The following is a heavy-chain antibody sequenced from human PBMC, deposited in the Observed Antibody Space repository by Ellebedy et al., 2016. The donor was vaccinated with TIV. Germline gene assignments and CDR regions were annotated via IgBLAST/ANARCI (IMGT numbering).Heavy chain of an antibody. V-gene: IGHV4-39*07. D-gene: IGHD2-2*01. CDR1: GGSISSSSYY. CDR3: ARGVVVVPAAALFYYYYYMDV. J-gene: IGHJ6*03. Sequence: SETLSLXXTVSGGSISSSSYYWGWIRQPPGKGLEWIGSIYYSGSTYYNPSLKSRVTISVDTSKNQFSLKLSSVTAADTAVYYCARGVVVVPAAALFYYYYYMDVWGKGTTVTVSS. CDR2: IYYSGST.